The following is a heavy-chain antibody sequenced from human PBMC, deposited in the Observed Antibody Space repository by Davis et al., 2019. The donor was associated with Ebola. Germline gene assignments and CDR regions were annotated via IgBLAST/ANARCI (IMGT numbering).Heavy chain of an antibody. CDR2: ISYNGNIR. Sequence: GESLKISCAASGFTFNNYGMFWVRQAPGKGLEWVAGISYNGNIRVYADSVKGRFTISRDDSQNTLYLQMNSLRTEDTAVFYCARGHARDYYDGSGYDNWGQGTLVTVSS. V-gene: IGHV3-30*19. D-gene: IGHD3-22*01. CDR1: GFTFNNYG. J-gene: IGHJ4*02. CDR3: ARGHARDYYDGSGYDN.